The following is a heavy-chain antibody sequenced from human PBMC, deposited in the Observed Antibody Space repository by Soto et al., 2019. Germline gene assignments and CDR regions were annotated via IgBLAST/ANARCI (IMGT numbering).Heavy chain of an antibody. D-gene: IGHD1-7*01. CDR1: GFTFSGYV. CDR3: AKGTDIWHYDRLDS. V-gene: IGHV3-23*01. J-gene: IGHJ5*01. CDR2: ISVSGAST. Sequence: PGGSLRLSCVASGFTFSGYVMSWVRQAPGREPEWVSCISVSGASTFQIGSVRGRFIVSRDSSKNTLYLQMNSLRDEDTAVYYCAKGTDIWHYDRLDSSGQGSWVTVSS.